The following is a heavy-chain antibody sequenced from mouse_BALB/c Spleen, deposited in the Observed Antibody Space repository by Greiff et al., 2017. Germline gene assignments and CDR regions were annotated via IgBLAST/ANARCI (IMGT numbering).Heavy chain of an antibody. Sequence: QVQLQQSGAELVKPGASVKLSCKASGYTFTSYYMYWVKQRPGQGLEWIGEINPSNGGTNFNEKFKSKATLTVEKSSSTAYMQLSSLTSEDSAVYYCTRPYYGSSYGFAYWGQGTLVTVSA. D-gene: IGHD1-1*01. CDR3: TRPYYGSSYGFAY. J-gene: IGHJ3*01. CDR2: INPSNGGT. V-gene: IGHV1S81*02. CDR1: GYTFTSYY.